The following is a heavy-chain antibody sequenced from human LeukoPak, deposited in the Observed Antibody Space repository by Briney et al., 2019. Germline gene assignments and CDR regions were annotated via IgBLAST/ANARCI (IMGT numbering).Heavy chain of an antibody. CDR1: GYTFTSYA. Sequence: ASVKVSCKASGYTFTSYAIHWVRQAPGQRLEWMGWINAGNGNTKYSQKFQGRVTITRDTSASTAYMELNSLRSEDTAEFYCARGGIGYYFDYWGQGTLVTVSS. V-gene: IGHV1-3*01. CDR3: ARGGIGYYFDY. CDR2: INAGNGNT. D-gene: IGHD3-16*01. J-gene: IGHJ4*02.